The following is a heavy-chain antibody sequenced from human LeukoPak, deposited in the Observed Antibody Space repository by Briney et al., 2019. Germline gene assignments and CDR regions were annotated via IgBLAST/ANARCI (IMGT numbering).Heavy chain of an antibody. CDR2: IRYDGSNK. Sequence: GGSLRLSCASSGFTFSSYGMHWVRQAPGKGLKWVAFIRYDGSNKHYADSVKGRFTISRDNSKNTLYLQMNSLRAEDTAVYYCAKDVRFLEWLLFSYFDYWGQGTLVTLSS. J-gene: IGHJ4*02. CDR1: GFTFSSYG. CDR3: AKDVRFLEWLLFSYFDY. V-gene: IGHV3-30*02. D-gene: IGHD3-3*01.